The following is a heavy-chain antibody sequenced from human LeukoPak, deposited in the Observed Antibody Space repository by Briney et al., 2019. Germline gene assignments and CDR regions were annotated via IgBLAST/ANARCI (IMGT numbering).Heavy chain of an antibody. J-gene: IGHJ4*02. D-gene: IGHD2-15*01. V-gene: IGHV3-15*01. Sequence: GGSLRLSCAASGFTFSNAWMSWVRQAPGKGLEWVGRIKSKTDGGTTDYAAPVIGRFTISRDDSKNTLYLQMNSLKTEDLAVYYCTTDAGSSGGIDYWGQGTLVTVSS. CDR1: GFTFSNAW. CDR2: IKSKTDGGTT. CDR3: TTDAGSSGGIDY.